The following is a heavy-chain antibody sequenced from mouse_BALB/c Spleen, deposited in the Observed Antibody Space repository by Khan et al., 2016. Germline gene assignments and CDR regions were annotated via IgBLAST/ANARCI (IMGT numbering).Heavy chain of an antibody. D-gene: IGHD1-1*01. J-gene: IGHJ2*01. CDR1: GYSITSDYA. Sequence: EVQLQESGPGLVKPSQSLSLTCTVTGYSITSDYAWNWIRQFPGNKLEWMGYISYSGSTSYNPSLKSRISITRDTSKNQFFLQLNSVTTEDTATYYCARGYYYGKGYFDYWGQGTTRTVSS. CDR3: ARGYYYGKGYFDY. CDR2: ISYSGST. V-gene: IGHV3-2*02.